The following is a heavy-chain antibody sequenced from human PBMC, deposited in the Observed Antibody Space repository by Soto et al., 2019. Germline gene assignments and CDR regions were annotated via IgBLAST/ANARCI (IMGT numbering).Heavy chain of an antibody. CDR3: ARPGEGVLFYYALDV. Sequence: GGSLRLSCVASGFTLISYSMNWVRQAPGKGLEWISYISSGSDTIYYADSVKGRFTVSRDNAKNSLYLQMNSLRDEDTAVYYCARPGEGVLFYYALDVWGQGTTVTVSS. J-gene: IGHJ6*02. V-gene: IGHV3-48*02. CDR1: GFTLISYS. D-gene: IGHD3-16*01. CDR2: ISSGSDTI.